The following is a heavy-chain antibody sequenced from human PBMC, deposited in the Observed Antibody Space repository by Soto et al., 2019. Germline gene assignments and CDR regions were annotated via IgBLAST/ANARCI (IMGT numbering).Heavy chain of an antibody. D-gene: IGHD3-22*01. Sequence: GSPVKVTCKACRYSISSHSSNWVRQSIRQCVYLMGWMNPNSGNTGYAQKFWGRVTMTRNTSISTAYMELSSLRSEDTAMFYCARPRYYYDSTSYSDGNPAAYWGLGTLVTVSS. CDR1: RYSISSHS. CDR2: MNPNSGNT. CDR3: ARPRYYYDSTSYSDGNPAAY. J-gene: IGHJ4*02. V-gene: IGHV1-8*01.